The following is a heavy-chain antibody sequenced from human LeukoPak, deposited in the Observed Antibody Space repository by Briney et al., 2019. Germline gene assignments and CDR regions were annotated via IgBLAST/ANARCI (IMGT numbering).Heavy chain of an antibody. CDR3: AKDFTDDSSGYYSDY. Sequence: GGSLRLSCAASGFAFSNYGMHWVCQAPGKGLEWVTFIRNDGSTKYYVESVKGRFVISRDNSRNTLYLYMNSLRAEDSAVYYCAKDFTDDSSGYYSDYWGQGTLVTVSS. V-gene: IGHV3-30*02. J-gene: IGHJ4*02. CDR2: IRNDGSTK. CDR1: GFAFSNYG. D-gene: IGHD3-22*01.